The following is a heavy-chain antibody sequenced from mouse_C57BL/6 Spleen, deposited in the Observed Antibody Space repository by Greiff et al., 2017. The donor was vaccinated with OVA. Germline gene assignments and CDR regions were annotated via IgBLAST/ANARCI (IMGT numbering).Heavy chain of an antibody. J-gene: IGHJ1*03. V-gene: IGHV1-7*01. CDR1: GYTFTSYW. CDR3: ARFHYGSSSDWYFDV. D-gene: IGHD1-1*01. Sequence: QVQLQQSGAEPAKPGASVKLSCKASGYTFTSYWMHWVKQRPGQGLEWIGYINPSSGYTKYNQKFKDKATLTADKSSSTAYMQLSSLTYEDSAVYYCARFHYGSSSDWYFDVWGTGTTVTVSS. CDR2: INPSSGYT.